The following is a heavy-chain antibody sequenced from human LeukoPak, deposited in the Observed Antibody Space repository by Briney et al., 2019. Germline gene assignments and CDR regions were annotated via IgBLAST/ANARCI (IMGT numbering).Heavy chain of an antibody. Sequence: PSGTLSLTCAVSGGSIGSSNWWSWVRQPPGKGLVWIGEIYYSGNTNYNPSLKSRVTISIDKSKNQFSLKLSSVTTADTAVYFCARDLPDCSGPICYDAFDVWGQGTVVTVSS. CDR3: ARDLPDCSGPICYDAFDV. J-gene: IGHJ3*01. D-gene: IGHD2-2*01. CDR1: GGSIGSSNW. CDR2: IYYSGNT. V-gene: IGHV4-4*02.